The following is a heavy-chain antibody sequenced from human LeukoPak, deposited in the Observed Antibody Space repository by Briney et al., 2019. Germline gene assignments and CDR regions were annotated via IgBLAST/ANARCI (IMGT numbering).Heavy chain of an antibody. CDR3: ARDQDGDYGLRYPGGAFDI. CDR2: IYYSGST. CDR1: GGSISTYY. D-gene: IGHD4-17*01. J-gene: IGHJ3*02. V-gene: IGHV4-59*01. Sequence: PSETLSLTCTVSGGSISTYYWSWIRQSPGKGLEWIGYIYYSGSTNYNPSLKSRVTISVDTSKNQFSLKLSSVTAADTAVYYCARDQDGDYGLRYPGGAFDIWGQGTMVTVSS.